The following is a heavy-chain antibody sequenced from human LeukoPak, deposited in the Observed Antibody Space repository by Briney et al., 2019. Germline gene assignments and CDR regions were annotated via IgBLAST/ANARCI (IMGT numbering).Heavy chain of an antibody. CDR1: GFTFSRHW. V-gene: IGHV3-7*01. J-gene: IGHJ6*03. Sequence: GGSLRLSCAASGFTFSRHWMSWVRQAPGKGLEWVANIKEDASERYYVDSVKGRFTISRDNAKNSLYLQMNSLRAEDTAVYYCARVVLYYSYLDVWGKGTTVTVSS. CDR3: ARVVLYYSYLDV. D-gene: IGHD6-13*01. CDR2: IKEDASER.